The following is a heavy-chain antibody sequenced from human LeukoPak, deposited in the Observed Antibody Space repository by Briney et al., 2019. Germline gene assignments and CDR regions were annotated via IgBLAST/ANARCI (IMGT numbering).Heavy chain of an antibody. CDR1: GYSFTSYW. J-gene: IGHJ3*02. D-gene: IGHD2-2*01. CDR2: IYPGDSDT. Sequence: GESLKISCKGSGYSFTSYWIGWVRQMPGKGLEWMGIIYPGDSDTRYSPSFQGQVTISADKSISTAYLQWSSLKASDTAMYYCARQYVPDSVNDAFDIWGQGTMVTVSS. CDR3: ARQYVPDSVNDAFDI. V-gene: IGHV5-51*01.